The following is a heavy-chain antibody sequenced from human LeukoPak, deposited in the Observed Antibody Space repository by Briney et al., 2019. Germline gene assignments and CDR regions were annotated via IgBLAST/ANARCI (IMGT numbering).Heavy chain of an antibody. J-gene: IGHJ4*02. CDR2: ISGSGGST. V-gene: IGHV3-23*01. Sequence: ETLSLTCAVYGGSFSGYYWSWVRQAPGKGLEWVSAISGSGGSTYYADSVKGRFTISRDNSKNTLYLQMNSLRAEDTAVYYCAKGFAYGDYPYYFDYWGQGTLVTVSS. CDR1: GGSFSGYY. CDR3: AKGFAYGDYPYYFDY. D-gene: IGHD4-17*01.